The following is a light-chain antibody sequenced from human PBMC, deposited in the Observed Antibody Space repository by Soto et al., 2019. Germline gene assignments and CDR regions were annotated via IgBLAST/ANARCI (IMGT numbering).Light chain of an antibody. Sequence: QSALTQPASVSGSPGQSITFSCTGTSSDVGGSNYVSWYQQHPGKAPKLIIFDVSHRPSGFSNRFSGSKSGNTASLTISGLQAADEADYYCSSYTSSSTYVFGTGTKVTVL. V-gene: IGLV2-14*03. CDR1: SSDVGGSNY. J-gene: IGLJ1*01. CDR2: DVS. CDR3: SSYTSSSTYV.